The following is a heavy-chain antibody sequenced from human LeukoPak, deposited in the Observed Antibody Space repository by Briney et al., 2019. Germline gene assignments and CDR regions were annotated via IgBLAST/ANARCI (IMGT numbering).Heavy chain of an antibody. Sequence: GGSLRLSCAVSGFTFSSYWMSWVSQAPGKGLEWVANIKQDGSEKYYVDSVKGRFTISRGNAKNSLYLQMNSLRAEDTAVYYCARDYRYYYGMDVWGQGTTVTVSS. CDR1: GFTFSSYW. CDR2: IKQDGSEK. J-gene: IGHJ6*02. V-gene: IGHV3-7*01. CDR3: ARDYRYYYGMDV.